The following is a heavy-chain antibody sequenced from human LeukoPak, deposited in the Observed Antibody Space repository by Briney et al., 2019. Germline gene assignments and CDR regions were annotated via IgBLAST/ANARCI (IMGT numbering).Heavy chain of an antibody. V-gene: IGHV4-59*08. J-gene: IGHJ4*02. Sequence: PSGTLSLTCTVSGGSIIRYYWSWIRPPPGRGRDGIGYIYNSETTNYNPSLKTRVTMSQDTSKNQFSLKLTSVTAADTAIYYCARYDFRDGSHDFFDYWGQGAFVTVSS. CDR1: GGSIIRYY. CDR2: IYNSETT. CDR3: ARYDFRDGSHDFFDY. D-gene: IGHD3-3*01.